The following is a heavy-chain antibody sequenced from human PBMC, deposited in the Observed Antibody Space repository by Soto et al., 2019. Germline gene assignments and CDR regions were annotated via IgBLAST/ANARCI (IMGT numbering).Heavy chain of an antibody. CDR2: INPNSGGT. Sequence: GASAKVSCKASGYTITGYYLHWVRQAPGQGLEWMGWINPNSGGTNSAQKFQGWVTMTRDTSITTAYMELSRLKSDDTAVYYCARGSSFSLGLARYYAMDVWGQGTTLTVSS. V-gene: IGHV1-2*04. CDR3: ARGSSFSLGLARYYAMDV. J-gene: IGHJ6*02. CDR1: GYTITGYY. D-gene: IGHD2-15*01.